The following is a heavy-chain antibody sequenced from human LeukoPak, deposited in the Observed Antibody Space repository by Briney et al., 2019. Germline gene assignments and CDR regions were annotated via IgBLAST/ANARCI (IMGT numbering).Heavy chain of an antibody. CDR2: IYYSGST. Sequence: PSETESLIRIVSGGSIISSSDYWGWIRQPPGKGLEWIGNIYYSGSTYYSPSLKSRVTISVDTSKNQISLKLSSVTAADTAVYYCARAYYYASYAFDIWGQGTSDTVSS. CDR1: GGSIISSSDY. D-gene: IGHD3-22*01. V-gene: IGHV4-39*01. J-gene: IGHJ3*02. CDR3: ARAYYYASYAFDI.